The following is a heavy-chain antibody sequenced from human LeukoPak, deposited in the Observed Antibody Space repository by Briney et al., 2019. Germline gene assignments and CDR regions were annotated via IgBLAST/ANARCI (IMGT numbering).Heavy chain of an antibody. CDR3: ARLGGLYYYGMDV. CDR2: IYPGDSDT. J-gene: IGHJ6*02. CDR1: GYSFTNYW. D-gene: IGHD1-26*01. V-gene: IGHV5-51*01. Sequence: GGSLKISGKGFGYSFTNYWIGWVRQMTGKGLEWMGIIYPGDSDTRYSPSFQGQVTISADKSISTAYLQWSSLKASDTAMYYCARLGGLYYYGMDVWGQGTTVTVSS.